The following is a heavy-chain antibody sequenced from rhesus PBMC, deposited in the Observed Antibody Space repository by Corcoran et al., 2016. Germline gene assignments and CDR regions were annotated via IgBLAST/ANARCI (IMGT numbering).Heavy chain of an antibody. J-gene: IGHJ5-1*01. D-gene: IGHD3-16*01. Sequence: QVQLVQSGADIKPPGSSVKLSCKASGYTFTSYFLHWVSQAPGQGLEWLGLISPYNGKKGYAQNFQGRVTITTDTSTITGYMELSSLRSEDTAVYYCTRDRGGSYNRFDVWGPGVLVTVSS. CDR1: GYTFTSYF. V-gene: IGHV1-180*01. CDR3: TRDRGGSYNRFDV. CDR2: ISPYNGKK.